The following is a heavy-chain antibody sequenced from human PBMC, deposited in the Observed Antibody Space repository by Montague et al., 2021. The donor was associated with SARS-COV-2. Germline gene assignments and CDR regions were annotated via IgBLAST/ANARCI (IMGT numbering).Heavy chain of an antibody. CDR3: AREDRWNWFDP. Sequence: SETLSLTCTVSGGSINNSYWSWIRQPPGKGLEWIGYIYYRGSTNYNPSLGTRVIISVDPAKNQFFLKMSSVTAADTAVYYCAREDRWNWFDPWGQGTLVIVSS. J-gene: IGHJ5*02. V-gene: IGHV4-59*12. D-gene: IGHD5-24*01. CDR2: IYYRGST. CDR1: GGSINNSY.